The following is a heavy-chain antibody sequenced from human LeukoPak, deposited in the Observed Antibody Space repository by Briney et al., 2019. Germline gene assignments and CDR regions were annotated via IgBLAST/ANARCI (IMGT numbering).Heavy chain of an antibody. CDR1: GGSISSYY. J-gene: IGHJ4*02. V-gene: IGHV4-4*07. CDR2: IYTSGST. D-gene: IGHD2-2*02. Sequence: SETLSLTCTVSGGSISSYYWSWIRQPAGKGLEWIGRIYTSGSTNYNPSLKSRVTMSVDTSKNQFSLKLSSVTAADTAVYYCARSPFYCSSTSCYNPHFDYWGQGTLVTVSS. CDR3: ARSPFYCSSTSCYNPHFDY.